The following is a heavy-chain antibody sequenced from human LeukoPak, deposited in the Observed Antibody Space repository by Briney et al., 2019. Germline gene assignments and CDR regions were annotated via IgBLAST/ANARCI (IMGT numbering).Heavy chain of an antibody. J-gene: IGHJ4*02. V-gene: IGHV4-59*08. D-gene: IGHD3-10*01. CDR3: ARYGITIVRGGKYYFDS. CDR1: GGSISGYF. CDR2: IHYSGST. Sequence: SETLSLTCTVSGGSISGYFWSWIRQPPEKGLEWIGYIHYSGSTNYNPSLNSRVTISVDTSKNQFSLRLSSVTAAGTAVYYCARYGITIVRGGKYYFDSWGQGTLVTVSS.